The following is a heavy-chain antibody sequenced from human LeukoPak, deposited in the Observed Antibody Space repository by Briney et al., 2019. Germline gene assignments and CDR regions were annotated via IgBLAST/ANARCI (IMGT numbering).Heavy chain of an antibody. J-gene: IGHJ3*02. CDR2: IYTSGST. CDR1: GGSISSGSYY. CDR3: ARGDAFDI. Sequence: SQTLSLTCTVSGGSISSGSYYWSWIRQPAGKGLEWIGRIYTSGSTNYNPSLKSRVTISVDTSKSQLSLKLSSVTAADTAVYYCARGDAFDIWGQGTMVTVSS. V-gene: IGHV4-61*02.